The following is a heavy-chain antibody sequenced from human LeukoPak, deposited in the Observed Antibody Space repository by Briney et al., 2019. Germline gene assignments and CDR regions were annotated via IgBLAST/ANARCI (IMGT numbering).Heavy chain of an antibody. CDR2: IHNSGRT. CDR3: ARHGTVSSESNFDY. J-gene: IGHJ4*02. D-gene: IGHD1-26*01. Sequence: PSETLSLTCSVSGCSVSSYYWSWIRQSPGKGLEWIGYIHNSGRTNYNPSLKSRVTGFVDTSKNQVSLRLSSVTAADTAVYYCARHGTVSSESNFDYWGQGALVTVSS. CDR1: GCSVSSYY. V-gene: IGHV4-59*08.